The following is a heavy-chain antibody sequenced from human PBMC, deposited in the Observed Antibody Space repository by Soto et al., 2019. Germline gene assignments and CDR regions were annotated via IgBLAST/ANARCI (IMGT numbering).Heavy chain of an antibody. CDR2: IYYSGST. CDR3: ASLTYYDSSGYYYPGNWFDP. Sequence: PSETLSLTCTVSGGSISSYYWSWIRQPPGKGLEWIGYIYYSGSTNYNPSLKSRVTISVDTSKNQFSLKLSSVTAADTAVYYCASLTYYDSSGYYYPGNWFDPWGQGTLVTVS. J-gene: IGHJ5*02. CDR1: GGSISSYY. D-gene: IGHD3-22*01. V-gene: IGHV4-59*01.